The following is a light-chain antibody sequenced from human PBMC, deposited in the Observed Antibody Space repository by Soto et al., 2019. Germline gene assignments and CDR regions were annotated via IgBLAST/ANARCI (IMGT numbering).Light chain of an antibody. CDR3: QQSGESQWT. J-gene: IGKJ1*01. Sequence: EIVLTPSPGTLSLSPGERATLSCRASQSVSGRYLAWYQQKPGQAPRLLIYGASSRATGIPDRFSGGGSGTDFTLTISRLEPGDFAVYYCQQSGESQWTFGQGTKVDIK. CDR2: GAS. V-gene: IGKV3-20*01. CDR1: QSVSGRY.